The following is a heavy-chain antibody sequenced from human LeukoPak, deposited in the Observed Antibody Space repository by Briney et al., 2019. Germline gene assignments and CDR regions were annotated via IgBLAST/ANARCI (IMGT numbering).Heavy chain of an antibody. CDR3: ARAMVRGVIKKNYYYYYGVDV. J-gene: IGHJ6*02. Sequence: SETLSLTCTVSGGSISGYYWSWIRQPPGKGLEWIAYIYYNGVSNYNPSLKSRVIISVDSSKNQFSLKLSSVTAADTAVYYCARAMVRGVIKKNYYYYYGVDVWGQGTSVTVSS. D-gene: IGHD3-10*01. CDR1: GGSISGYY. V-gene: IGHV4-59*01. CDR2: IYYNGVS.